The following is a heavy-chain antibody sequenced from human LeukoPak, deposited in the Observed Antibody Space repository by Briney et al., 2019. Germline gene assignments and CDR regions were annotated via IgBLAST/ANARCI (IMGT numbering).Heavy chain of an antibody. V-gene: IGHV3-21*01. CDR3: ARGLKGWRPGGFEAFDI. CDR1: GFTFSSYS. Sequence: GGSLRLSCAASGFTFSSYSMNWVRQAPGKGLEWVSSISSSSSYIYYADSVKGRFTISRDNAKNSLYLQMNSLRAEDTAVYYCARGLKGWRPGGFEAFDIWGRGTMVTVSS. CDR2: ISSSSSYI. J-gene: IGHJ3*02. D-gene: IGHD6-6*01.